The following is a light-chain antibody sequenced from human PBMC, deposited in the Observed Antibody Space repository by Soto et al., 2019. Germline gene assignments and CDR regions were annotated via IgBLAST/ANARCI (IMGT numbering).Light chain of an antibody. CDR3: QHYNSYSEA. CDR1: QTISSW. V-gene: IGKV1-5*03. J-gene: IGKJ1*01. CDR2: KAS. Sequence: DIQMTPSPSTLSGSVGDRVTITCRASQTISSWLAWYQQKPRKAPKLLIYKASTLKSGVPSRFSGSGSGTEFTLTISSLQPDDFATYYCQHYNSYSEAFGQGTKVDI.